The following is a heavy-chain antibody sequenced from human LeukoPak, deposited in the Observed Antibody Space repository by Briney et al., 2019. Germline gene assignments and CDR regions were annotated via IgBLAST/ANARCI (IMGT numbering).Heavy chain of an antibody. CDR1: GGSISSSNW. CDR3: ATLWFGELGSWFDP. J-gene: IGHJ5*02. D-gene: IGHD3-10*01. CDR2: IYHSGST. Sequence: SETLSLTCAVSGGSISSSNWWSWVRPPPGKGLEWIGEIYHSGSTNYNPSLKSRVTISVDKSKNQFSLKLSSVTAADTAVYYCATLWFGELGSWFDPWGQGTLVTVSS. V-gene: IGHV4-4*02.